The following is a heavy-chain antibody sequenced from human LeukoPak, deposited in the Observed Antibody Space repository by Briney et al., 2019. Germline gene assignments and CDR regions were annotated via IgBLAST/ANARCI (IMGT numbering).Heavy chain of an antibody. J-gene: IGHJ4*02. Sequence: TSETLSLTCTVSGGSISSGGYYWSWIRQPPGKGLEWIGYIYHSGSTYYSPSLKSRVTISVDRSKNQFSLKLSSVTAADTAVYYCARWTVTHFDYWGQGTLVTVSS. CDR3: ARWTVTHFDY. V-gene: IGHV4-30-2*01. CDR2: IYHSGST. CDR1: GGSISSGGYY. D-gene: IGHD4-17*01.